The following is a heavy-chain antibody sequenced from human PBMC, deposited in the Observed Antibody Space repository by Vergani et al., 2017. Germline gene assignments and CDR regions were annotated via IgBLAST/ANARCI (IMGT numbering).Heavy chain of an antibody. CDR3: SRGRGYSFGYSDY. Sequence: EVQLVESGGGLVPPGRSLRLSCAASGFSFGDYAMTWVRQAPGQGLEWVAFIRNKDYGGTTEYAASVKGRFTISRDDSKRLAYLQLSGLKTEDTAVYFCSRGRGYSFGYSDYWGQGTLVTVSS. CDR1: GFSFGDYA. D-gene: IGHD5-18*01. V-gene: IGHV3-49*04. J-gene: IGHJ4*02. CDR2: IRNKDYGGTT.